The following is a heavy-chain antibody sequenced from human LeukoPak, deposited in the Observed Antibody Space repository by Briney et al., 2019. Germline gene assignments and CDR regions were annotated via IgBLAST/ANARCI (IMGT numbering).Heavy chain of an antibody. D-gene: IGHD1-7*01. Sequence: GGSLRLSCAASGFTFTSYAMNWVRQAPGKGLEWVSSISGSGGRTYYADSVKGRFTISRDNSKKTLYLQMNSLRAEDTAVYYCAKVRVVFNWNYAYYFDSWGQGTLVTVSS. CDR2: ISGSGGRT. V-gene: IGHV3-23*01. J-gene: IGHJ4*02. CDR1: GFTFTSYA. CDR3: AKVRVVFNWNYAYYFDS.